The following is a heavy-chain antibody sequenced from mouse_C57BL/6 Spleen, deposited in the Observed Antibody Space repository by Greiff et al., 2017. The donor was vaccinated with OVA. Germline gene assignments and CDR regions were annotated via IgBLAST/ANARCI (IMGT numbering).Heavy chain of an antibody. D-gene: IGHD1-1*01. CDR1: GYAFSSSW. Sequence: LVESGPELVKPGASVKISCKASGYAFSSSWMNWVKQRPGTGLEWIGRIYPGDGDTNYNGKFKGKATLTADKSSSTAYMQLSSLTSEDSAVYFFARKGDGSSYAFAYWGQGTLVTVSA. V-gene: IGHV1-82*01. J-gene: IGHJ3*01. CDR3: ARKGDGSSYAFAY. CDR2: IYPGDGDT.